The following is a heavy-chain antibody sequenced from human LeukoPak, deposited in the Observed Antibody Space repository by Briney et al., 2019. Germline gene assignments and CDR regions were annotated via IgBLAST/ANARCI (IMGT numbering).Heavy chain of an antibody. V-gene: IGHV3-9*01. CDR2: ISWNSGSI. J-gene: IGHJ5*02. CDR1: GFTFDDYA. D-gene: IGHD3-3*01. CDR3: ARVGPYDPFT. Sequence: GGSLRLSCAASGFTFDDYAMHWVRQAPGKGLEWVSGISWNSGSIDYADSVKGRFTISRDNSKNTLYLQMNSLRAEDTAVYYCARVGPYDPFTWGQGTLVTVSS.